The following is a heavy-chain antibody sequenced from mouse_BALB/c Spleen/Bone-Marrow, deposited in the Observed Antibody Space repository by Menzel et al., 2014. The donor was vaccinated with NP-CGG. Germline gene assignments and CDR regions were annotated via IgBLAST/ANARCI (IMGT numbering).Heavy chain of an antibody. J-gene: IGHJ2*01. CDR3: ARKEGYDGYPDY. Sequence: QVQLKESGAELMKPGASVKISCKATGYTFSSYWIEWVKQRPGHGLERIGEILPGSGSTNYNEKFKGKATFTADTSSNTAYMQLSSLTSEDSAVYYCARKEGYDGYPDYWGQGTTLTVSS. D-gene: IGHD2-3*01. V-gene: IGHV1-9*01. CDR1: GYTFSSYW. CDR2: ILPGSGST.